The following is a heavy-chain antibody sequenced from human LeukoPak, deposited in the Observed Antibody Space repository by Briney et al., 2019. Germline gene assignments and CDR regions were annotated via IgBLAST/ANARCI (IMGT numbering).Heavy chain of an antibody. V-gene: IGHV3-23*01. CDR1: GFTFSSYA. CDR2: ISGGGDTT. Sequence: GGSLRLSCAASGFTFSSYAMSWVRQAPGKGLEWGSVISGGGDTTFYLDSVKGRFTISRDNSKNTLYLQMNSLRAEDTAVYYCAKASTFGELNRPFDYWGQGTLVTVSS. D-gene: IGHD3-10*01. CDR3: AKASTFGELNRPFDY. J-gene: IGHJ4*02.